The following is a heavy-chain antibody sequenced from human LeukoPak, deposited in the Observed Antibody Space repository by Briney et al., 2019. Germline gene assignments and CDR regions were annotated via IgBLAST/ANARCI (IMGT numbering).Heavy chain of an antibody. D-gene: IGHD3-10*01. V-gene: IGHV4-59*01. CDR3: ARVGSGGFGVFDY. CDR1: GGSIRSYY. CDR2: IYYIGST. J-gene: IGHJ4*02. Sequence: SQTLSLTCTVSGGSIRSYYWSWIRQPPGHGLEWMGCIYYIGSTNYNTSLKSRVSISVDTSKNQFSLKLSSVTAADTAVYYCARVGSGGFGVFDYWGQGTLVTVSS.